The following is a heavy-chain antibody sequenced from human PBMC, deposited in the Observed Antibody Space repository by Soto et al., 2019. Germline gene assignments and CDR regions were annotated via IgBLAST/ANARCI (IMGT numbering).Heavy chain of an antibody. J-gene: IGHJ3*01. D-gene: IGHD1-1*01. CDR3: ARDPWRTPPEAAFDV. CDR2: IYFSGVT. V-gene: IGHV4-31*03. CDR1: GGSISSAGYY. Sequence: QVQLQESGPGLVEPSQTLSLTCTVSGGSISSAGYYWSWIRQRPGKGLEWIGYIYFSGVTYYNPYLESRVTISVDTSKHQFSLRLSSVTAADTAVYYCARDPWRTPPEAAFDVWGQGTKVTVSS.